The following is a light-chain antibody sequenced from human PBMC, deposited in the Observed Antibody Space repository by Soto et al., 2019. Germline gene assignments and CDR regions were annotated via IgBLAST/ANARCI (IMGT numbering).Light chain of an antibody. Sequence: QSVLTQPASVSGSPGQSITISCTGTSSDVGGYNYVSWYQQHPGKAPKVIIYEVSDRPSGVSNRSSGSKSGNTASLTISGLQAEDEADYYCSSYTTSSTDVFGTGTKLTVL. CDR2: EVS. J-gene: IGLJ1*01. CDR1: SSDVGGYNY. V-gene: IGLV2-14*01. CDR3: SSYTTSSTDV.